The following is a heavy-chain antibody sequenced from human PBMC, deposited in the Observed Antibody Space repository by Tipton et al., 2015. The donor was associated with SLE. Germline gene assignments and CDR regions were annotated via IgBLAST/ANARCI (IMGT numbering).Heavy chain of an antibody. D-gene: IGHD1-7*01. CDR3: ASASWNYGFFDY. V-gene: IGHV3-23*01. CDR1: GFTFTNFA. J-gene: IGHJ4*02. Sequence: GSLRLSCAASGFTFTNFAMSWVRHAPAKGLEWVSTISGTSETTYYADSVKGRFTISRDNSKNTVYLHMNSLRADDTAIYYCASASWNYGFFDYWGQGTLVTVSS. CDR2: ISGTSETT.